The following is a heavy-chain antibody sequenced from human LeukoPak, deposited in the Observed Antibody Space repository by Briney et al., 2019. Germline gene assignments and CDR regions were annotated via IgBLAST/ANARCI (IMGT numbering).Heavy chain of an antibody. J-gene: IGHJ4*02. CDR2: IKQDGSEK. CDR1: GFTFSDYW. D-gene: IGHD3-22*01. V-gene: IGHV3-7*01. CDR3: ARDGWLGYESSGYRHDY. Sequence: PGGSLRLSCVASGFTFSDYWMTWVRQAPGKGLEWVANIKQDGSEKFCVDSVKGRFTISRDNAENSLYLQMNSLRAEDTAVYYCARDGWLGYESSGYRHDYWGQGTLVTVSS.